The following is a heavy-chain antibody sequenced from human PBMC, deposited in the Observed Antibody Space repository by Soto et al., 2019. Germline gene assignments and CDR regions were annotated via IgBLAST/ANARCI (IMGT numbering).Heavy chain of an antibody. CDR3: ARDRRISSGWYVNYFDY. CDR2: TYYRSKWYN. V-gene: IGHV6-1*01. J-gene: IGHJ4*02. D-gene: IGHD6-19*01. Sequence: SQTLSLTCAISGDSVSSNSAAWNWIRQSPSRGLEWLGRTYYRSKWYNDYAVSVKSRITINPDTSKNQFSLQLNSVTPEDTAVYYCARDRRISSGWYVNYFDYWGQGTLVTVSS. CDR1: GDSVSSNSAA.